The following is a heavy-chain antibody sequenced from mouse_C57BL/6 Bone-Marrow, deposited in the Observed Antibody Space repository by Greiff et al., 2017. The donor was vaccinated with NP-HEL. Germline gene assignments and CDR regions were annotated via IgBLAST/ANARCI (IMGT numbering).Heavy chain of an antibody. CDR3: TRGYYSYYYPWYFDF. V-gene: IGHV1-15*01. Sequence: QVQLQQSGAELVRPGASVTLSCKASGYTFTDYEMHWVKQTPVHGLEWIGAIDPETGGTAYNQKFKGKAILTADKSSSTAYMELRSLTSEDSAVYYWTRGYYSYYYPWYFDFWGRGTTLTVSS. CDR2: IDPETGGT. J-gene: IGHJ2*01. CDR1: GYTFTDYE. D-gene: IGHD2-12*01.